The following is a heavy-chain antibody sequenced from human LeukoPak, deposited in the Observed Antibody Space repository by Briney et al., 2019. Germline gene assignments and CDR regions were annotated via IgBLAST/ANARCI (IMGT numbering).Heavy chain of an antibody. Sequence: SETLSLTCAVYGGSFSGYYWSWIRQPPGKGLEWIGEINHSGSTNYNPSLKSRVTISVDTSKNQFSLKLSSVTAADTAVYYCARARTAVGYWGQGTLVTVSS. V-gene: IGHV4-34*01. CDR1: GGSFSGYY. D-gene: IGHD6-19*01. J-gene: IGHJ4*02. CDR2: INHSGST. CDR3: ARARTAVGY.